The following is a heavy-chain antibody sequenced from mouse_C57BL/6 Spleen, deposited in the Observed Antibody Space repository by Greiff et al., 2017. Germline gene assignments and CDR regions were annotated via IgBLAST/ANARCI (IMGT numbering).Heavy chain of an antibody. V-gene: IGHV1-52*01. CDR1: GYTFTSYW. J-gene: IGHJ2*01. Sequence: QVQLQQPGAEPVRPGSSVKLSCKASGYTFTSYWMHWVKQRPIQGLEWIGNIGPSDSETHYNQKFKDKATLTVDKSSSTAYMQLSSLTSEDSAVYYCARRGGRDFDYWGQGTTLTVSS. CDR2: IGPSDSET. CDR3: ARRGGRDFDY.